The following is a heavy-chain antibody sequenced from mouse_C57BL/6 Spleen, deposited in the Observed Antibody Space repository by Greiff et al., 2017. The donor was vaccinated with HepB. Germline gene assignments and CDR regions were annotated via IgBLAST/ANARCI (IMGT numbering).Heavy chain of an antibody. CDR1: GYTFTSYW. Sequence: QVQLQQPGAELVRPGSSVKLSCKASGYTFTSYWMHWVKQRPRQGLEWIGNIDPSDSETHYNQKFKDKATLTVDKSSSTAYMQLSSLTSEDSAVYYCARGGPRAWFAYWGQGTLVTVSA. V-gene: IGHV1-52*01. J-gene: IGHJ3*01. CDR3: ARGGPRAWFAY. CDR2: IDPSDSET.